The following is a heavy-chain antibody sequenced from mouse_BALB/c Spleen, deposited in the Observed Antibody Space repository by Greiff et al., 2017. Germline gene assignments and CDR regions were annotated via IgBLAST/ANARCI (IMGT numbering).Heavy chain of an antibody. D-gene: IGHD1-1*01. Sequence: EVKLVESGGGLVKPGGSLKLSCAASGFTFSSYTMSWVRQTPEKRLEWVATISSGGSYTYYPDSVKGRFTISRDNAKNTLYLQMSSLKSEDTAMYYCTRDAYYYGSKYYAMDYWGQGTSVTVSS. V-gene: IGHV5-6-4*01. CDR1: GFTFSSYT. CDR2: ISSGGSYT. CDR3: TRDAYYYGSKYYAMDY. J-gene: IGHJ4*01.